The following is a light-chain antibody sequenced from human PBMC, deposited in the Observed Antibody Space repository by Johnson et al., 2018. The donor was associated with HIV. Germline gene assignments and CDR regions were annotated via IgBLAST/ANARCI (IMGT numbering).Light chain of an antibody. CDR1: WSNIGNHY. J-gene: IGLJ1*01. CDR3: GSWDNTLSVFV. Sequence: QSVLTQPPSVSAAPGQKVTISCSGSWSNIGNHYVSWYQQLPGTAPKLLIYENDKRPSWIPDRFSASKSGTSATLDITGLQTGDEGDYCCGSWDNTLSVFVFGAGTKVTVL. CDR2: END. V-gene: IGLV1-51*02.